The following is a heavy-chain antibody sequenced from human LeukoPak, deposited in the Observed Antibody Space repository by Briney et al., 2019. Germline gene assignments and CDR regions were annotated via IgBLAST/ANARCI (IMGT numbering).Heavy chain of an antibody. CDR2: ISSSGSTI. CDR1: GFTFSDYY. CDR3: ARDVYYDSSGYPSEAAFDI. D-gene: IGHD3-22*01. J-gene: IGHJ3*02. V-gene: IGHV3-11*04. Sequence: KAGGSLRLSCAASGFTFSDYYMSWIRQAPGKGLEWVSYISSSGSTIYYADSVKGRFTISRDNAKNSLYLQMNSLRAEDTAVYYCARDVYYDSSGYPSEAAFDIWAKGQWSPSLQ.